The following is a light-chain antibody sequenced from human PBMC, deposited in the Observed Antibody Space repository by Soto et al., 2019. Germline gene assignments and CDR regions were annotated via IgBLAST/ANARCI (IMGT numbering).Light chain of an antibody. Sequence: QSLLTQPPSVSGAPGQRVTISCTGSSSNIGAGYDVHWYQHLPGTAPKLLISGNNNRPSGVPDRFSGSKSGTSASLAITGLQAEDEADYSCQSSDSSLSAIVKFGGGTKLTVL. CDR2: GNN. J-gene: IGLJ2*01. CDR3: QSSDSSLSAIVK. V-gene: IGLV1-40*01. CDR1: SSNIGAGYD.